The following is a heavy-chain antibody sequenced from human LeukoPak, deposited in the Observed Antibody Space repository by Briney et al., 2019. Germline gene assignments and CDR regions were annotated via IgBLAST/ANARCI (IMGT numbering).Heavy chain of an antibody. Sequence: GGSLRLSCAASGFTFSNYGMHWVRQAPGKGLGWVAVIWYDGSNESYGDSVKGRFTISRDNSKNTLYLQMNSLRAEDTAVYYCVRSSYGSSLHRYYFDYWGQGALVTVSS. D-gene: IGHD6-13*01. V-gene: IGHV3-33*01. J-gene: IGHJ4*02. CDR1: GFTFSNYG. CDR2: IWYDGSNE. CDR3: VRSSYGSSLHRYYFDY.